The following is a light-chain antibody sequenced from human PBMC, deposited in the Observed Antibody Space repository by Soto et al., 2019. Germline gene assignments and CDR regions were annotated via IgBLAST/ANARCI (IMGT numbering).Light chain of an antibody. Sequence: EIVLTQSPATLSLSPGARATLSCTASQSVSSYLAWYQQKPGQAPRLLIYDASNRATGIPARFSGSGSGTDFTLTISSLEPEDFAVYYWQQRSNWPPLTFGGGTKVEIK. CDR3: QQRSNWPPLT. CDR2: DAS. CDR1: QSVSSY. J-gene: IGKJ4*01. V-gene: IGKV3-11*01.